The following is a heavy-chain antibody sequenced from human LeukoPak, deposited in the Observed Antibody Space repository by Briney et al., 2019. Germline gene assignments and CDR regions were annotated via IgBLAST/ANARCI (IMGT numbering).Heavy chain of an antibody. CDR2: IYTSGST. CDR1: GGSISSGSYY. V-gene: IGHV4-61*02. Sequence: SETLSLTCTVSGGSISSGSYYWSWIRQPAGKGLEWIGRIYTSGSTNYNPSLKRRVTMSVDTSKNQFSLKLSSVTAADTAVYYCARELGATEFDPWGQGTLVTVSS. J-gene: IGHJ5*02. D-gene: IGHD1-26*01. CDR3: ARELGATEFDP.